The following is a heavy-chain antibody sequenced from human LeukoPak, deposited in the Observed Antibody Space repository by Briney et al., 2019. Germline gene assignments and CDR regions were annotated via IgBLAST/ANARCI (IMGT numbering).Heavy chain of an antibody. CDR3: AGTNKYFDY. D-gene: IGHD1-26*01. Sequence: KPSETLSLTCTVSGGSISSYYWSWIRQPPGKGLEWIGYIYYSGSTNYNPSLKSRVTISVDTSKNQFSLKLSSVTAADTAVYYCAGTNKYFDYWGQGTLVTVSS. V-gene: IGHV4-59*08. CDR2: IYYSGST. J-gene: IGHJ4*02. CDR1: GGSISSYY.